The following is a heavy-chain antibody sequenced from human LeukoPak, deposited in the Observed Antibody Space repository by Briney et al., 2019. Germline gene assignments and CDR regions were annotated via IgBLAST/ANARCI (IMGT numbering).Heavy chain of an antibody. CDR3: AHSNFDAFDI. CDR2: IYWNDDK. J-gene: IGHJ3*02. Sequence: SGPTLVKPTQTLTLTCTFSGFSLSTIGVGVGWIRQPLAKALEWLALIYWNDDKRYCPSLKSRLTITKDTSKNQVVLTMTNMDPVDTATFFCAHSNFDAFDIWGQGTMVTVSS. CDR1: GFSLSTIGVG. D-gene: IGHD1-1*01. V-gene: IGHV2-5*01.